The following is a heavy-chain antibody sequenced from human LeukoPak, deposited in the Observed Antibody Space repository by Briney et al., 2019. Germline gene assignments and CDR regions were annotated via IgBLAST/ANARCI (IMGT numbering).Heavy chain of an antibody. D-gene: IGHD6-19*01. J-gene: IGHJ4*02. CDR3: ATKQWLAPPPDS. Sequence: PGGSLRLSCAASGFAFSSFWMTWVRQAPGKGLEWLAYIKQDENEFSYGASVKGRFTVSRDNADNTMFLQMNSVRDEDTAVYYCATKQWLAPPPDSWGQGTPVTVSS. CDR2: IKQDENEF. CDR1: GFAFSSFW. V-gene: IGHV3-7*01.